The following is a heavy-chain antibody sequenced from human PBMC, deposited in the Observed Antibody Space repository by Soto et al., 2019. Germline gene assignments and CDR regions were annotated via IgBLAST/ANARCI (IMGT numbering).Heavy chain of an antibody. Sequence: GESLKISCAASGFTFSSYAMHWVRQAPGKGLEWVAVISYDGSNKYYADSVKGRFTISRDNSKNTLYLQMNSLRAEDTAVYYCARDLITDYSIIGSYYYYGMDVWGQGTTVTVSS. CDR1: GFTFSSYA. V-gene: IGHV3-30*04. CDR3: ARDLITDYSIIGSYYYYGMDV. J-gene: IGHJ6*02. CDR2: ISYDGSNK. D-gene: IGHD4-4*01.